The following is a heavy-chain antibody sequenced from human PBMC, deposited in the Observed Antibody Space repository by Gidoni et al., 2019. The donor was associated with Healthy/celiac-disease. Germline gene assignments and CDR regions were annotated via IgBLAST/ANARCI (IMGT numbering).Heavy chain of an antibody. V-gene: IGHV4-30-4*01. CDR3: ARDLLGYCSSTSCYHQGWFDP. J-gene: IGHJ5*02. CDR2: IYYSGST. CDR1: GGSISSGDSY. Sequence: QVQLQESGPGLVKPSQTLSLTCTVSGGSISSGDSYWSWIRQPPGKGLEWIGYIYYSGSTYYNPSLKSRVTISVDTSKNQFSLKLSSVTAADTAVYYCARDLLGYCSSTSCYHQGWFDPWGQGTLVTVSS. D-gene: IGHD2-2*01.